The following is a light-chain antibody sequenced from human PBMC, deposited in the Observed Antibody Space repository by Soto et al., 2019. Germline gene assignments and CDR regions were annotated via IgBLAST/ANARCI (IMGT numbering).Light chain of an antibody. CDR1: QSVSSD. CDR3: QQYNNWPPYT. V-gene: IGKV3-15*01. CDR2: GAS. Sequence: EIVMTQSPATLSVSPGERVTLSCRASQSVSSDLAWYQQKPGQAPSLLIYGASTRATGIPARFSGSGSGTEFTLTISSLQSEDFAVYYCQQYNNWPPYTFGQGTRLEI. J-gene: IGKJ5*01.